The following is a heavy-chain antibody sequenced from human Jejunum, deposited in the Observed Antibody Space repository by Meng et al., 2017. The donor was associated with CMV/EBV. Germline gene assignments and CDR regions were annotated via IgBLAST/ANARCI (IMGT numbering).Heavy chain of an antibody. CDR3: ARGFAIDS. CDR2: IKQDGSET. Sequence: EVQLVVSGGGLVQPGWSLRLFCVASGFTFSNDLMTWVRQAPGKGLEWVANIKQDGSETYYVDSVKGRFTISRDNGKNSLYLQMNNLRAEDTGVYYCARGFAIDSWGQGTLVTVSS. D-gene: IGHD3-10*01. CDR1: GFTFSNDL. V-gene: IGHV3-7*04. J-gene: IGHJ4*02.